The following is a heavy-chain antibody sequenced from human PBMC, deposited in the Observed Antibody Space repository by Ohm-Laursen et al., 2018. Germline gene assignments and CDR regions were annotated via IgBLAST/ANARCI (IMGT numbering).Heavy chain of an antibody. CDR1: GDSISSYY. D-gene: IGHD3-10*01. CDR3: ASSTQYYYGSGSYYNRYYGMDV. V-gene: IGHV4-4*07. Sequence: SETLSLTYSVSGDSISSYYWNWIRQPAGKGLEWIGRVYTSGSTNYNPSLKSRLTMSVDTSKNQFSLKLSSVTAADTAVYYCASSTQYYYGSGSYYNRYYGMDVWGQGTTVTVSS. CDR2: VYTSGST. J-gene: IGHJ6*02.